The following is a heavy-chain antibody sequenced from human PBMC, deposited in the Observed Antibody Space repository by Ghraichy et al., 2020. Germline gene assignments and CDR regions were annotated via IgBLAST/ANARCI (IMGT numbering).Heavy chain of an antibody. D-gene: IGHD2/OR15-2a*01. CDR3: ARVESGPYYYYGMDV. V-gene: IGHV3-74*01. CDR1: GFTFSSYW. Sequence: GGSLRLSCAASGFTFSSYWMHWVRQAPGKGLVWVSRINSDGSSTSYADSVKGRFTISRDNAKNTLYLQMNSLRAEDTAVYYCARVESGPYYYYGMDVWGQGTTVTVSS. J-gene: IGHJ6*02. CDR2: INSDGSST.